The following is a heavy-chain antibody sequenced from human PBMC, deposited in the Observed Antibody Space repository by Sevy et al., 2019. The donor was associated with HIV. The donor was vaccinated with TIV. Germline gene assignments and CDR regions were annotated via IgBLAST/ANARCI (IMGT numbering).Heavy chain of an antibody. CDR3: ARENSYYDFWSGYYNPRPGWFDP. Sequence: SETLSLTCTVSGGSVSSGSYYWSWIRQPPGKGLEWMGYIYYSGSTNYNPSLKSRVTISVDTSKNQFSLKLSSVTAADTAVYYCARENSYYDFWSGYYNPRPGWFDPWGQGTLVTVSS. V-gene: IGHV4-61*01. CDR2: IYYSGST. CDR1: GGSVSSGSYY. D-gene: IGHD3-3*01. J-gene: IGHJ5*02.